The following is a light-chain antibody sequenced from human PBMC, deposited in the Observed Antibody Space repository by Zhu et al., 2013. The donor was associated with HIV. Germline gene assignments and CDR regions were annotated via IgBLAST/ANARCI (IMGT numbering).Light chain of an antibody. Sequence: EIVLTQSPGILSLSPGERATLSCRASQSVSSSYLAWYQQRPGQAPRLLIYAASSRATGIPDRFSGSGSGTDFILTISRLEPEDFAVYYCQQYGSTPRTFGQGTKVEIK. CDR2: AAS. CDR3: QQYGSTPRT. J-gene: IGKJ1*01. V-gene: IGKV3-20*01. CDR1: QSVSSSY.